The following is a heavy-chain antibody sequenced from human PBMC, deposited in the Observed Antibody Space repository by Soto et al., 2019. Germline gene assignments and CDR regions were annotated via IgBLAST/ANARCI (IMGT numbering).Heavy chain of an antibody. V-gene: IGHV4-39*01. CDR2: IYYTGST. D-gene: IGHD3-22*01. CDR1: GGSISSSSYY. J-gene: IGHJ5*02. CDR3: ARQKLSAYDNTGYST. Sequence: QLQLQESGPGLVKPSETLSLTCTVSGGSISSSSYYWGWIRQPPGKGLEWIGNIYYTGSTYYNPSLKSRVTISVDTSKNQFSLRLSSVTAADTAVFYCARQKLSAYDNTGYSTWGQGTLVTVSS.